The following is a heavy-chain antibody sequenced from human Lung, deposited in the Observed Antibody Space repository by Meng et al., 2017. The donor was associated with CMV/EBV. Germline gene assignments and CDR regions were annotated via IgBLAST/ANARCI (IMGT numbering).Heavy chain of an antibody. CDR1: GFTVSSYA. J-gene: IGHJ3*02. Sequence: GGSLRLXXAASGFTVSSYAMHWVRQAPGKGLERVAVTSYAGTNNNYADSVQGRFTISRDNSKNTLYLQMNSLSAEDTAVNYCAKGRLWFVDLEAFDIWGQGTMVTVSS. CDR3: AKGRLWFVDLEAFDI. CDR2: TSYAGTNN. D-gene: IGHD3-10*01. V-gene: IGHV3-30-3*01.